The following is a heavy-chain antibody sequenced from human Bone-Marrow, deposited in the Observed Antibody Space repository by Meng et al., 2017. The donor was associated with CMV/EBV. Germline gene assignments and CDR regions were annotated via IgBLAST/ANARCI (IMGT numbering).Heavy chain of an antibody. J-gene: IGHJ6*02. D-gene: IGHD5-12*01. V-gene: IGHV3-43D*03. CDR1: GFTFDDYA. CDR2: ISWDGGST. CDR3: AKGYDNYYYYGMDV. Sequence: GESLKISCAASGFTFDDYAMHWVRQAPGKGLECVSLISWDGGSTYYADSVKGRFTISRDNSKNSLYLQMNSLRAEDTALYYCAKGYDNYYYYGMDVWGQGTTVTVSS.